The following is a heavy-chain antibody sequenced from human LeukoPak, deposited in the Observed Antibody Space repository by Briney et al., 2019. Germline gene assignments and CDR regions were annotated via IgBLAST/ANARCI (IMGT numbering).Heavy chain of an antibody. Sequence: QPGRSLRLSCAASGFTFSSYAMHWVRQAPGKGLEWVAVISYDGSNRYYADSVKGRFTISRDTSKNTLYLQMNSLRAEDTAVYYCAKEETYYYDSSGAPGFDYWGQGTLVTVSS. V-gene: IGHV3-30*04. CDR1: GFTFSSYA. CDR2: ISYDGSNR. J-gene: IGHJ4*02. CDR3: AKEETYYYDSSGAPGFDY. D-gene: IGHD3-22*01.